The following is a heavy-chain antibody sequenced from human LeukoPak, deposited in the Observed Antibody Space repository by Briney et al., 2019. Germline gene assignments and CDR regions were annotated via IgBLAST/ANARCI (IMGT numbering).Heavy chain of an antibody. CDR1: GFTFTTYA. Sequence: GGSLRLSCAASGFTFTTYAMHWVRQAPGKGLEYISAISTNGDNRYYANSVKGRFTISRDNSKNTLYLQMNSLRAEDTAVYYCAKDRALHSTVVTTYAEYFHHWGQGTLVTVSS. D-gene: IGHD4-23*01. V-gene: IGHV3-64*01. J-gene: IGHJ1*01. CDR3: AKDRALHSTVVTTYAEYFHH. CDR2: ISTNGDNR.